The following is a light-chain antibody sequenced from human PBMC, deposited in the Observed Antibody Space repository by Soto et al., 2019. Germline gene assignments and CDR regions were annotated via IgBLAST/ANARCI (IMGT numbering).Light chain of an antibody. CDR3: LLSYSGGRPV. V-gene: IGLV7-46*01. Sequence: QAVVTQEPSLTVSPGGAVTLTCGSSTGAVTRGHYPYWCQQKPGQAPRTLISDTNNKHSWTPARFSGSLLGGKAALTLSGAQPEDEADYYCLLSYSGGRPVFGGGTKLTVL. J-gene: IGLJ2*01. CDR2: DTN. CDR1: TGAVTRGHY.